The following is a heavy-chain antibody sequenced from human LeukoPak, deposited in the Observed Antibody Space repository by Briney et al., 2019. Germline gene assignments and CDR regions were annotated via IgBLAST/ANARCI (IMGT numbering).Heavy chain of an antibody. CDR2: INQGGSVK. J-gene: IGHJ4*02. CDR1: GFTFSSYA. V-gene: IGHV3-7*01. Sequence: SGGSLRLSCAASGFTFSSYALSWVRQGPGKGLEWVANINQGGSVKYYVDSVKGRFTISRDDAESSLYVQMNSLRDEDTAVYYCARFGYSGWNLEYWGQGTLVTVSS. CDR3: ARFGYSGWNLEY. D-gene: IGHD5-12*01.